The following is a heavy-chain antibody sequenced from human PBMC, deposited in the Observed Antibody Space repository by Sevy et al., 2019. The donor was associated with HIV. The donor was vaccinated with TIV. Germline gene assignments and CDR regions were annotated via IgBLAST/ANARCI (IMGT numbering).Heavy chain of an antibody. Sequence: GGSLRLSCAASGFTFSSYWMSWVRQAPGKGLEWVPTIRQIGSGKYYVDSVKGRLTISRENAKNSLYLQMNSLRAEDRAVYYCARDDLIQLWLPAFDIWGQGTMVTVSS. J-gene: IGHJ3*02. CDR2: IRQIGSGK. CDR3: ARDDLIQLWLPAFDI. V-gene: IGHV3-7*03. CDR1: GFTFSSYW. D-gene: IGHD5-18*01.